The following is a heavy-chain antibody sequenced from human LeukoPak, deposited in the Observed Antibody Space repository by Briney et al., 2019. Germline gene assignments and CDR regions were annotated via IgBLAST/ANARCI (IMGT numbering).Heavy chain of an antibody. CDR1: GYTFTSYY. V-gene: IGHV1-46*01. D-gene: IGHD2-15*01. Sequence: ASVRVSCKASGYTFTSYYMHWVRQAPGQGLEWMGIINPSGGSTSYAQKFQGRVTMTRDTSTGTVYMELSSLRSEDTAVYYCARSIVVVVAPTAYFDYWGQGTLVTVSS. CDR3: ARSIVVVVAPTAYFDY. J-gene: IGHJ4*02. CDR2: INPSGGST.